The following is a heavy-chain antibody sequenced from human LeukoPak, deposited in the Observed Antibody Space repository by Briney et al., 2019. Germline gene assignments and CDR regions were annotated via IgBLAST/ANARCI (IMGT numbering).Heavy chain of an antibody. CDR2: FYYSGST. CDR3: ARHRYEGSSWYHAFDI. V-gene: IGHV4-39*01. Sequence: SETLSLTCTVSGGSISSYYWGWIRQPPGRGLEWIGSFYYSGSTFYNPSLESRVTIIVDASKNQFSLNLSSVTAADTAVYYCARHRYEGSSWYHAFDIWGQGTMVTVSS. J-gene: IGHJ3*02. D-gene: IGHD6-13*01. CDR1: GGSISSYY.